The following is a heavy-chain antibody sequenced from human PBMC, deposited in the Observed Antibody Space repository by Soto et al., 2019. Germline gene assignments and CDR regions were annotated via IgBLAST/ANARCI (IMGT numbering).Heavy chain of an antibody. D-gene: IGHD3-10*01. Sequence: QVQLVQSGAEVKKPGASVKVSCKSSGYTFTSYDINWVRQATGQGLEWMGWMNPNSGKTGYAQNFQGRVTMTRNTSISTAYMELGSLRYDDTAVYYCARRGSQIHYGLDVWGQGTTVTVSS. CDR3: ARRGSQIHYGLDV. CDR2: MNPNSGKT. J-gene: IGHJ6*02. V-gene: IGHV1-8*01. CDR1: GYTFTSYD.